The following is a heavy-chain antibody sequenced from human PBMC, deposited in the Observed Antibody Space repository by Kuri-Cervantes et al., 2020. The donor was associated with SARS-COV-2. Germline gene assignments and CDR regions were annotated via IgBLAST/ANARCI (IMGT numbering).Heavy chain of an antibody. CDR2: IYYSGST. CDR1: GGSISSYY. Sequence: SETLSLTCTVSGGSISSYYWSWIRQPPGKGLEWIGYIYYSGSTNYNPSLKSRVTISVDTSKNQFSLKLSSVTAADTAVYYCARGPRGYYYDSSGYRNPRGKDAFDIWGRGTMVTVSS. D-gene: IGHD3-22*01. V-gene: IGHV4-59*12. CDR3: ARGPRGYYYDSSGYRNPRGKDAFDI. J-gene: IGHJ3*02.